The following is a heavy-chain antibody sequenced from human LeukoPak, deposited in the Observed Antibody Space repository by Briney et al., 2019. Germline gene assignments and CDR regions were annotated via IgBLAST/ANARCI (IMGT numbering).Heavy chain of an antibody. J-gene: IGHJ4*02. V-gene: IGHV4-39*01. CDR2: IYYSGST. Sequence: SETLSLTCTVSGGSITSSSYYWGWIRQPPGKGLEWIGSIYYSGSTYYNPSLKSRVTISVDTSKNQFSLKLSSVTAADAAVYYCARQSGTAKIPDYWGQGTLVTVSS. CDR3: ARQSGTAKIPDY. D-gene: IGHD1-1*01. CDR1: GGSITSSSYY.